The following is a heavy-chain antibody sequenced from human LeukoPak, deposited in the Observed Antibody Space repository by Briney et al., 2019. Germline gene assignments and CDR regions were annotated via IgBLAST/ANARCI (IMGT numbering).Heavy chain of an antibody. J-gene: IGHJ4*02. CDR3: ARGHFGVVLDY. V-gene: IGHV3-21*01. CDR1: GFTFSSYS. CDR2: IRGDSTET. Sequence: TGGSLRLSCEGSGFTFSSYSMIWVRQAPGKGLGWVSSIRGDSTETRHADSLMGRFTISRDNAKKSLYLQMNSLRAEDTAVYYCARGHFGVVLDYWDWGTLVTVSS. D-gene: IGHD3-3*01.